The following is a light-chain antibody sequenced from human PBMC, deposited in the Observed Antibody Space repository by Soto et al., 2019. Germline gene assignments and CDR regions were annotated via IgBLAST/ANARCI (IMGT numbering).Light chain of an antibody. Sequence: QSALTHPPSPSVPPRQSVTISCTETSSDGGGYDYVSWYQQHPGKAPKLMIDVVTIRPSGVSARISGAKSGNTASLTVSGLQAENEADYYGSSYTGGNPSDVFGTGTKVTVL. J-gene: IGLJ1*01. CDR2: VVT. CDR3: SSYTGGNPSDV. CDR1: SSDGGGYDY. V-gene: IGLV2-8*01.